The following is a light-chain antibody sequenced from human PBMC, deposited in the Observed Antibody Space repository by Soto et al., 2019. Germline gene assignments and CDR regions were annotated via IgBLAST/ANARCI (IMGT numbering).Light chain of an antibody. J-gene: IGKJ2*01. CDR3: QQYNNWPPYT. CDR1: KSVSSN. Sequence: EIVMTQSPATLSVSPGERATLSCRASKSVSSNLAWYQQKPGQAPRLIIYGASTRATGIPARFSGSGSGTEFTLTISSLQSEDFAVYYCQQYNNWPPYTFGQGTKLEIK. V-gene: IGKV3-15*01. CDR2: GAS.